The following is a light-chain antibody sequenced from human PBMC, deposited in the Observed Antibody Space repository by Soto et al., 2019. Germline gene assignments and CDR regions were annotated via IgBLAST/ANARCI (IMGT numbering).Light chain of an antibody. CDR1: SSDVGGYNY. V-gene: IGLV2-14*01. CDR2: EVN. Sequence: QSALTQPASVSGSPGQSITISCTGTSSDVGGYNYVSWYQLHPGKAPKLIIYEVNNRPSELSNRFSGSKSGNTASLTISGLQADDEGDYYCSSYTSDTSPYVFGTGTKVTVL. J-gene: IGLJ1*01. CDR3: SSYTSDTSPYV.